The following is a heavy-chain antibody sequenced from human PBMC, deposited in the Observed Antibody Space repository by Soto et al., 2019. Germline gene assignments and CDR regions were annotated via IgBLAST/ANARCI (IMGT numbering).Heavy chain of an antibody. CDR2: ILSTGTTI. D-gene: IGHD5-12*01. Sequence: GGSLRLSCAASGFTFSEYEMNWVRQAPGKGLEWVAYILSTGTTIYYADSVKGRFTISRDNAKNSLYLQMNSLRAEDTAVYYCARGMDIVATIGFDYWGLGTLVTVSS. J-gene: IGHJ4*02. CDR3: ARGMDIVATIGFDY. CDR1: GFTFSEYE. V-gene: IGHV3-48*03.